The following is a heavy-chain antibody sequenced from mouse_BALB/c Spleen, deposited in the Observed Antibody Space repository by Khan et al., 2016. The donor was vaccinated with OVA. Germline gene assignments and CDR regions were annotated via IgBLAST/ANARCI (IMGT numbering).Heavy chain of an antibody. V-gene: IGHV14-3*02. CDR2: IDPANGHP. CDR1: GFNIKDTY. D-gene: IGHD1-2*01. Sequence: VQLQQSGAELVKPGASVKLSCTGSGFNIKDTYLPWVQQRPAPGLAWIGMIDPANGHPIYDPRFQARSTITAATSSNTAYLHLSLLTSEETVVYDWAYSLMLYARDYWGKGTSGTVS. J-gene: IGHJ4*01. CDR3: AYSLMLYARDY.